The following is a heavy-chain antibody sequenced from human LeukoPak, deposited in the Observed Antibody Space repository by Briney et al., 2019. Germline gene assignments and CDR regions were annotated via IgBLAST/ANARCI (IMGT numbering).Heavy chain of an antibody. Sequence: QPGGSLKLSCAASGFTFSDSAIHWVRQASGKGLEWVGRIRSKANSYATAYAASVKGRLTISRDDSKNTAYLQMNSLKTEDTAVYYCTRLKEGPFDYWGQGTLVTVSS. CDR2: IRSKANSYAT. V-gene: IGHV3-73*01. CDR3: TRLKEGPFDY. J-gene: IGHJ4*02. CDR1: GFTFSDSA.